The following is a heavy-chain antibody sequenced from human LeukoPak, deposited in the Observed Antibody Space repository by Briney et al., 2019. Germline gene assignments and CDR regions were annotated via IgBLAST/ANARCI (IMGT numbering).Heavy chain of an antibody. D-gene: IGHD3-16*02. CDR1: GGSISTSY. Sequence: SETLSLTCTVSGGSISTSYWSWIRQPAGKGPEWLGRIYPSGSTNYNPSLKSRVTISVDTSKNQFSLKLSSVTAADTAVYYCARSGYVWGSYRYTRDAFDIWGQGTMVTVSS. J-gene: IGHJ3*02. V-gene: IGHV4-4*07. CDR3: ARSGYVWGSYRYTRDAFDI. CDR2: IYPSGST.